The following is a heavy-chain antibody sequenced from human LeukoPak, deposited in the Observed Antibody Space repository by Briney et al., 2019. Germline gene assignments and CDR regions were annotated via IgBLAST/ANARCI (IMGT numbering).Heavy chain of an antibody. J-gene: IGHJ5*02. CDR1: GYTFTGYY. Sequence: ASVKVSCKASGYTFTGYYMHWVRQAPGQGLEWMGWINPNSGGTNYAQKFQGRVTMTRDTSISTAYMELSRLRSDDTAVYYCAGSIGYCSSTSCSPYNWFDPWGQGTLVTVSS. D-gene: IGHD2-2*01. CDR2: INPNSGGT. V-gene: IGHV1-2*02. CDR3: AGSIGYCSSTSCSPYNWFDP.